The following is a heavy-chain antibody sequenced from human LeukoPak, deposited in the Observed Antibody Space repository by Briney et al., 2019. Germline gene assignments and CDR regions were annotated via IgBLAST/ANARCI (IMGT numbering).Heavy chain of an antibody. V-gene: IGHV3-64*02. Sequence: GGSLRLSCVASGFIFSHYGVHWVRQAPGRGLEFVSRISSNGGTTYYADSLKGRFTISRDNSKNTVYLQMASLRPEDMAVYYCARVPFSSGWYDYWGQGTLVTVSS. D-gene: IGHD6-19*01. CDR3: ARVPFSSGWYDY. J-gene: IGHJ4*02. CDR1: GFIFSHYG. CDR2: ISSNGGTT.